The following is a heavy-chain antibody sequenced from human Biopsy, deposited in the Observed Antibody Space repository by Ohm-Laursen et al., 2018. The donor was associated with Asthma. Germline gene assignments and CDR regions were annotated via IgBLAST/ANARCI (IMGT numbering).Heavy chain of an antibody. Sequence: PGTLSLTCAVSGDSISSNSWWTWVRQSPGRGLEWIGEIYYSGSTNYHPSLKGRVTISVAKSKNQFSLRLTSVTAADTAAFYCARHWNWGSFFDYWGQGMLVTVSS. CDR3: ARHWNWGSFFDY. J-gene: IGHJ4*02. CDR2: IYYSGST. D-gene: IGHD7-27*01. CDR1: GDSISSNSW. V-gene: IGHV4-4*03.